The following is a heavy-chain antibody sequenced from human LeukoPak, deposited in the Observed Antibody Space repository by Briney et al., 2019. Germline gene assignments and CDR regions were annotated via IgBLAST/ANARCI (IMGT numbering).Heavy chain of an antibody. J-gene: IGHJ4*02. Sequence: GGSLRFSCAASGCTFSSYWMHWVRQAPGKGLVWVSRINSDGSSTSYADSVKGRFTISRDNAKNTLYLQMNSLRVEDTAVYYCARASDSGSSLDDWGQGTLVTVSS. V-gene: IGHV3-74*01. CDR3: ARASDSGSSLDD. CDR1: GCTFSSYW. D-gene: IGHD1-26*01. CDR2: INSDGSST.